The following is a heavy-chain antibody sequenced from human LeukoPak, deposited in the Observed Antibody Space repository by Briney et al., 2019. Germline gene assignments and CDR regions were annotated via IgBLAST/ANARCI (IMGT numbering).Heavy chain of an antibody. J-gene: IGHJ5*02. CDR1: GGSFSGYY. D-gene: IGHD2-2*01. V-gene: IGHV4-34*01. CDR2: INHSGST. CDR3: ARGARYCSSTSCYVYWFDP. Sequence: PSETLSLTCAVYGGSFSGYYWSWIRQPPGKGLEWIGEINHSGSTNYNPSLKSRVIISVDTSKNQFSLKLSSVTAADTAVYYCARGARYCSSTSCYVYWFDPWGQGTLVTVSS.